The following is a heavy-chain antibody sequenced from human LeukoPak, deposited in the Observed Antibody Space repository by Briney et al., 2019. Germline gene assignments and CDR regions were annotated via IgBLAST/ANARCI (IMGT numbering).Heavy chain of an antibody. V-gene: IGHV3-23*01. CDR2: ISGSGGST. CDR1: GFTFSSYA. D-gene: IGHD6-13*01. J-gene: IGHJ4*02. Sequence: GGSLRLSCAASGFTFSSYAMSWVRQAPGKGLEWVSAISGSGGSTYYADSVKGRFTISRDNPKNTLYLQMNSLRAEDTAVYYCAKKDYRIAAAGIDYWGQGTLVTVSS. CDR3: AKKDYRIAAAGIDY.